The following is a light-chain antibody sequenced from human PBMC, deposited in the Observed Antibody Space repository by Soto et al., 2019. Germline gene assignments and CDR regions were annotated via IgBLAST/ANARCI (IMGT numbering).Light chain of an antibody. J-gene: IGKJ4*01. V-gene: IGKV3-20*01. CDR1: ESVSTN. Sequence: EIVLTQSPCTLSLSPGERATLSCRASESVSTNLAWYQQKPGQAPRLLIYGASSRATGIPDRFSGSGSGTDFTLTISRLEPEDFAVFYCQQYGRSPLTFGGGTKVDIK. CDR2: GAS. CDR3: QQYGRSPLT.